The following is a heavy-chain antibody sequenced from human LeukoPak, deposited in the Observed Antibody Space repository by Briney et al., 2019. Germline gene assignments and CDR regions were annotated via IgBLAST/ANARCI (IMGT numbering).Heavy chain of an antibody. Sequence: ASVKASCKASGGTFSSYAISWVRQAPGQGLEWMGRIIPIFGIANYAQKFQGRVTITADKSTSTAYMELSSLRSEDTAVYYCARVERGATDYWGQGTLVTVSS. D-gene: IGHD3-16*01. V-gene: IGHV1-69*04. CDR1: GGTFSSYA. CDR3: ARVERGATDY. CDR2: IIPIFGIA. J-gene: IGHJ4*02.